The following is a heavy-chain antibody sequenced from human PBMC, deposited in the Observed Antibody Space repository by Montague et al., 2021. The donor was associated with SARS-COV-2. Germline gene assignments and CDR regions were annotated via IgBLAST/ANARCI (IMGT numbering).Heavy chain of an antibody. CDR2: ITHDGSLK. D-gene: IGHD5-24*01. CDR3: ARDQDYHVSDNYYDAFDI. CDR1: GFTFSDYW. Sequence: SLRLSCAASGFTFSDYWMIWIRQAPGKGLEWVANITHDGSLKYLTDSAKGRFTISRDNAKKSLYLQLNSLRVEDTAIYYCARDQDYHVSDNYYDAFDISGQVTMVAV. J-gene: IGHJ3*02. V-gene: IGHV3-7*03.